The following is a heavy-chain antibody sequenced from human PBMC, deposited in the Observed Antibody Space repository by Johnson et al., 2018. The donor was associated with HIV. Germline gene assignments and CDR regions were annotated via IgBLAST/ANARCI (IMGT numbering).Heavy chain of an antibody. J-gene: IGHJ3*02. CDR3: AREWGVITFGGVIPRNAFDI. D-gene: IGHD3-16*02. CDR2: TNNDGSTT. V-gene: IGHV3-74*01. CDR1: GFTVSSNY. Sequence: VESGGGVVQPGRSLRLSCAASGFTVSSNYMSWVRQAPGKGLEWVSRTNNDGSTTTYADSVKGRFTVSRDKVKNTLHLQMNSLRAEDTAVYYCAREWGVITFGGVIPRNAFDIWGQGTMVTVSS.